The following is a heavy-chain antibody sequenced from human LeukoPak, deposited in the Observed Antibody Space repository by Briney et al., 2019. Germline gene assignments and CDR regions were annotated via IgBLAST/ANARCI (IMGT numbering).Heavy chain of an antibody. CDR1: GFSFSVYS. CDR2: ISSSSTII. J-gene: IGHJ2*01. V-gene: IGHV3-48*04. Sequence: GGSLRLSCAASGFSFSVYSMNWVRQAPGKGLEWLSYISSSSTIIYYAESVKGRFTISRDDAKNSLYLQMNSLRAEDTAVYYCAKVSYWYFDLWGRGTLVTVSS. CDR3: AKVSYWYFDL.